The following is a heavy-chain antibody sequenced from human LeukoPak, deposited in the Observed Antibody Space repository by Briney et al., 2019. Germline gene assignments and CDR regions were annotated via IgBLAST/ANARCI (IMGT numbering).Heavy chain of an antibody. J-gene: IGHJ6*02. CDR3: ARHFTSNFFYYGMDV. Sequence: SETLSLTCTVSGGSISNSSYYWGWIRQPPGKGLEWIGSIYYSGSTYYNPSLKSRVTISVDTSNNQFSLKLGSVTAADTAVYYCARHFTSNFFYYGMDVWGQGTTVTVSS. V-gene: IGHV4-39*01. CDR2: IYYSGST. CDR1: GGSISNSSYY.